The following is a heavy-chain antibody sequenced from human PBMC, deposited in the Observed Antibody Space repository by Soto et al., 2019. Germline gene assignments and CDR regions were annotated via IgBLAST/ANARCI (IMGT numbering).Heavy chain of an antibody. D-gene: IGHD3-9*01. CDR1: GYTFTSYG. Sequence: GASVKVSCKASGYTFTSYGISWVRQAPGQGLEWMGWISAYNGNTNYAQKLQGRVTMTTDTSTSTAYMELRSLRSDDTAVYYCARTGGYDILTGYRPALQYYFAYWGQGTLVTVSS. J-gene: IGHJ4*02. CDR3: ARTGGYDILTGYRPALQYYFAY. CDR2: ISAYNGNT. V-gene: IGHV1-18*04.